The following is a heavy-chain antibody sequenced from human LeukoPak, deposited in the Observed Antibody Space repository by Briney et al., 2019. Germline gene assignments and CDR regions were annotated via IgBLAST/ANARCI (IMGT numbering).Heavy chain of an antibody. CDR2: INYDGSIT. Sequence: PGGSLRLSCAASGFTFSSYWMHWVRQAPGKGLAWVSRINYDGSITNYADSVKGRFTISRDNAKNTLDLQMNSLRAEDTAVYYCGRAATGIGAAFDIWGRGTMVTVSS. J-gene: IGHJ3*02. V-gene: IGHV3-74*01. CDR3: GRAATGIGAAFDI. D-gene: IGHD6-13*01. CDR1: GFTFSSYW.